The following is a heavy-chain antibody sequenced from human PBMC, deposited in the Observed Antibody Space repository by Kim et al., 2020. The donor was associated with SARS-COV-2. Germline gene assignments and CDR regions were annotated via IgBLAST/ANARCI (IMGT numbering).Heavy chain of an antibody. J-gene: IGHJ6*02. CDR3: ARDVGRGYTRLGYYYYGMDV. V-gene: IGHV4-59*01. Sequence: SETLSLTCTVSGGSISSYYWSWIRQPPGKGLEWIGYIYYSGSTNYNPSLKSRVTISVDTSKNQFSLKLSSVTAADTAVYYCARDVGRGYTRLGYYYYGMDVWGQGTTVTVSS. CDR2: IYYSGST. D-gene: IGHD5-18*01. CDR1: GGSISSYY.